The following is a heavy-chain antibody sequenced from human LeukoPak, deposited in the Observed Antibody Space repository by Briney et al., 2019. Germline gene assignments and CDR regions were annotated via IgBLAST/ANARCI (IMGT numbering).Heavy chain of an antibody. CDR3: ATPEGYCSGGSCRYWYFDL. CDR1: GGSISSSSYY. V-gene: IGHV4-39*01. CDR2: IYYSGGT. J-gene: IGHJ2*01. D-gene: IGHD2-15*01. Sequence: SETLSLTCTVSGGSISSSSYYWGWIRQPPGKGLEWIGSIYYSGGTYYNPSLKSRVTISVDTSKNQFSLKLSSVTAADTAVYYCATPEGYCSGGSCRYWYFDLWGRGTLVTVSS.